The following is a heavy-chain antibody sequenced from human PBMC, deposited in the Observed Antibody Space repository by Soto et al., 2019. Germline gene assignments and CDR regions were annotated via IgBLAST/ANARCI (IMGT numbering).Heavy chain of an antibody. CDR1: GFIFKMYW. CDR2: IYNDGTYS. V-gene: IGHV3-74*01. Sequence: GGSLRLSCAASGFIFKMYWMHWVRQSPGKGLVWISRIYNDGTYSDYADSVRGRFTISRDNVNDTLYLQMNNLRAEVSGLYYCTRGPRPISTGTGAYWGQGTQVTVS. D-gene: IGHD3-10*01. CDR3: TRGPRPISTGTGAY. J-gene: IGHJ4*02.